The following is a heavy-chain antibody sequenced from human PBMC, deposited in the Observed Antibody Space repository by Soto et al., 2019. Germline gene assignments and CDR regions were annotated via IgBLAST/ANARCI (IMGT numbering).Heavy chain of an antibody. CDR3: ASPSFLRSGDLFHGLDV. D-gene: IGHD3-10*01. J-gene: IGHJ6*02. CDR1: GFTFGDYA. CDR2: IRSKAYGGTT. V-gene: IGHV3-49*03. Sequence: PGGSLRLSCTASGFTFGDYAMSWFRQAPGKGLEWVGFIRSKAYGGTTEYAASVKGRFTISRDDSKGIAYLQMNSLKTEDTALYFCASPSFLRSGDLFHGLDVWGQGTTVTVSS.